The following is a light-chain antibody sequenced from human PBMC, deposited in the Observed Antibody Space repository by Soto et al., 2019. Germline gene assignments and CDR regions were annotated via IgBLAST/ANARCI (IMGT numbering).Light chain of an antibody. CDR3: QQCDINPRT. J-gene: IGKJ1*01. CDR2: DAS. Sequence: DIQMTQSPSTLSASVGDTVTITCRASQNIGTYVNWYQQKPGKAPKYLIYDASNLQTGVQSRFSGRGSGTDFTLTLTSLQPEDFATYYCQQCDINPRTFGQGTRLDMK. CDR1: QNIGTY. V-gene: IGKV1-39*01.